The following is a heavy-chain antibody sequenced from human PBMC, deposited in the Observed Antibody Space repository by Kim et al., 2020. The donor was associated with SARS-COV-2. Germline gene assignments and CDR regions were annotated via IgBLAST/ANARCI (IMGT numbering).Heavy chain of an antibody. V-gene: IGHV3-53*01. CDR3: AGDNYNNYWYKY. Sequence: GGSLRLSCAASEFSVSTKTMTWVRQAPGKGLEWVSIIYRNGTTYYADSVKGRFTTSRDTSKNTLHLQMDNLRADDTAVYYCAGDNYNNYWYKYGGQGTLVTVS. CDR1: EFSVSTKT. J-gene: IGHJ4*02. D-gene: IGHD1-20*01. CDR2: IYRNGTT.